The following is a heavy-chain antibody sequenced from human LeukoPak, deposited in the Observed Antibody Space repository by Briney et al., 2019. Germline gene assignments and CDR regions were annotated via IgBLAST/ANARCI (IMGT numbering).Heavy chain of an antibody. V-gene: IGHV4-39*07. D-gene: IGHD1-1*01. CDR2: IYYSGST. CDR1: GGSISSSSYY. J-gene: IGHJ6*03. Sequence: SETLSLTCTVSGGSISSSSYYWGWIRQPPGKGLEWIGSIYYSGSTYYNPSLKSRVTISVDKSKNQFSLKLSSVTAADTAVYYCARAGQLESYYYYYYMDVWGKGTTVTVSS. CDR3: ARAGQLESYYYYYYMDV.